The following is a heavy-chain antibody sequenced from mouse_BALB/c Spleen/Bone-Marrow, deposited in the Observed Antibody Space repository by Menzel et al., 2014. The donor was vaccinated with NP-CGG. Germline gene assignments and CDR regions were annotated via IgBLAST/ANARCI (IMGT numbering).Heavy chain of an antibody. CDR3: TRRGYYAMDY. CDR2: IDPSDSYT. V-gene: IGHV1S127*01. J-gene: IGHJ4*01. CDR1: GYTFTSYW. Sequence: VQLQQSGAELVKPGASVKMSCTASGYTFTSYWMHWVKQRPGQGLEWIGVIDPSDSYTSYNQKFKGKATLTVDTSSSTAYMQRSSLTSEDSAVYYCTRRGYYAMDYWGQGTSVNVSS.